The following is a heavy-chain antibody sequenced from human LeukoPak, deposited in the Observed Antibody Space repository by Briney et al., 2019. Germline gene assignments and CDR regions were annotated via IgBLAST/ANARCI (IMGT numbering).Heavy chain of an antibody. CDR2: IYYSGST. J-gene: IGHJ5*02. Sequence: SQTLSLTCTVSGGSISSGDYYWSWIRQPPGKGLEWIGYIYYSGSTYYNPSLKSRVTISVDTSKNQFSLRLSSVTAADTAVYYCARDLQLLTGTTPKSREDPYNWFDPWGQGTLVTVSS. V-gene: IGHV4-30-4*01. D-gene: IGHD1-7*01. CDR1: GGSISSGDYY. CDR3: ARDLQLLTGTTPKSREDPYNWFDP.